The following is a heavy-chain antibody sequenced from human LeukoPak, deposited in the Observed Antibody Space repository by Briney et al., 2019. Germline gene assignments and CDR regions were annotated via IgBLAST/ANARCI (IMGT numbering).Heavy chain of an antibody. CDR3: ARGLSWGLPDY. V-gene: IGHV4-39*07. Sequence: SETLSLTCTVSGGSISSSSYYWGWIRQPPGKGLEWIGEINHSGSTNYNPSLKSRVTISVDTSKNQFSLKLSSVTAADTAVYYCARGLSWGLPDYWGQGTLVTVSS. J-gene: IGHJ4*02. D-gene: IGHD7-27*01. CDR1: GGSISSSSYY. CDR2: INHSGST.